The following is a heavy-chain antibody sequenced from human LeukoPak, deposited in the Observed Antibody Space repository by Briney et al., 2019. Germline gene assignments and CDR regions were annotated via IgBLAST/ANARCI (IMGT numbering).Heavy chain of an antibody. V-gene: IGHV4-39*07. Sequence: SETLSLTCTVSGGSISSSSYYWGWIRQPPGKGLEWLGEINHSGSTNYNPSLKSRVTISVDTSKNQFSLKLSSVTAADTAVYYCARDGNYYDSSGSDAFDIWGQGTMVTVSS. CDR2: INHSGST. D-gene: IGHD3-22*01. CDR3: ARDGNYYDSSGSDAFDI. CDR1: GGSISSSSYY. J-gene: IGHJ3*02.